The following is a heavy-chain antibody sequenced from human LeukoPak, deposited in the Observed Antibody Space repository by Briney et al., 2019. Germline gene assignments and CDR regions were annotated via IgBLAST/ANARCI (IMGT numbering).Heavy chain of an antibody. D-gene: IGHD6-13*01. CDR2: FVLEDGER. CDR1: GYTLSELS. J-gene: IGHJ5*01. CDR3: ATLDLPPSTAAVAS. V-gene: IGHV1-24*01. Sequence: ASVKVSYKVSGYTLSELSIHWVRQGPGKGLEWMAGFVLEDGERIYAQKFRGRVRVTGDTSTDTAYMELSSLRSEDTAVYYCATLDLPPSTAAVASWGQGTLVTVSS.